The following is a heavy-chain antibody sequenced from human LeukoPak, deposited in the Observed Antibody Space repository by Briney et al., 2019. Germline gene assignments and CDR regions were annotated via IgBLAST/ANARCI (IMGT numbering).Heavy chain of an antibody. CDR1: GFTFSSYW. Sequence: PGGSLRLSCAASGFTFSSYWMSWVRQAPGKGLEWVANIKQDGSEKYYVDSVKGRFTISRDNSKNTLYLQMNSLRAEDTAVYYCARDREGESFDYWGQGTLVTVSS. CDR2: IKQDGSEK. J-gene: IGHJ4*02. V-gene: IGHV3-7*01. D-gene: IGHD3-16*01. CDR3: ARDREGESFDY.